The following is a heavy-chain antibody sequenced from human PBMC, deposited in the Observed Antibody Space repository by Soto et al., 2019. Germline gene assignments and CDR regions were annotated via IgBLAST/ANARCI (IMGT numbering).Heavy chain of an antibody. Sequence: SETLSLTCTVSGGSISSGDYYWSWIRQPPGKGLEWIGYIYYSGSTYYNPSLKSRVTISVDTSKNQFSLKLSSVTAADTAVYYCARDVTGWNYVDYWGQGTLVTVS. CDR2: IYYSGST. CDR1: GGSISSGDYY. CDR3: ARDVTGWNYVDY. D-gene: IGHD6-19*01. J-gene: IGHJ4*02. V-gene: IGHV4-30-4*01.